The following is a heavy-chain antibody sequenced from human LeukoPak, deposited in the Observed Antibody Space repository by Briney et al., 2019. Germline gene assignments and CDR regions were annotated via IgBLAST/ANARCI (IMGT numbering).Heavy chain of an antibody. CDR3: VGNYYDSSGLDY. CDR2: ISSNNRYI. D-gene: IGHD3-22*01. CDR1: GFTFSTYS. J-gene: IGHJ4*02. Sequence: GGSLRLSCAASGFTFSTYSMNWVRQAPGKGLEWVSSISSNNRYIYYADSVKGRFTISRDNAKKSPYLRMNSLRAEDTAIYYCVGNYYDSSGLDYWGQGTLVTVSS. V-gene: IGHV3-21*01.